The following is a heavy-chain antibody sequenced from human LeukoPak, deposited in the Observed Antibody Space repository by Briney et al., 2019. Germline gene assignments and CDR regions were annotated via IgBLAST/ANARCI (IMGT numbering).Heavy chain of an antibody. D-gene: IGHD3-9*01. CDR3: VKDLRNYYGMDV. J-gene: IGHJ6*02. CDR1: GFTFSSYG. CDR2: ISYDGSNK. Sequence: GRSLRLSCAASGFTFSSYGMHWVRQAPGKGLEWVAVISYDGSNKYYADSVKGRFTISRDNSKNTLYLQMNSLRAEDTAVYYCVKDLRNYYGMDVWGQGTTVTVSS. V-gene: IGHV3-30*18.